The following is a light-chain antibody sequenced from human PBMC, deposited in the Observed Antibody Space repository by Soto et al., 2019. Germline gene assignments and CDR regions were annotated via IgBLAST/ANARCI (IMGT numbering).Light chain of an antibody. J-gene: IGLJ1*01. CDR3: SSYAGSYTFYV. CDR2: DVS. CDR1: SSDVGRYNY. Sequence: LTQPRSVSGPPGQSVTISCTGTSSDVGRYNYVSWYQQHPGKAPKLMIYDVSERPSGVPDRFSGSKSGNTASLTISGLQAEDEADYYCSSYAGSYTFYVFGTGTKVTVL. V-gene: IGLV2-11*01.